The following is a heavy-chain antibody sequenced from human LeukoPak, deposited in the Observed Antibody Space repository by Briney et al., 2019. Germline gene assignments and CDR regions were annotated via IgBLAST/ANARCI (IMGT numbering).Heavy chain of an antibody. D-gene: IGHD3-10*01. CDR2: ISSSSSYI. Sequence: RPGGSLRLSCAASGFTFSSYSMNWVRQAPGKGLEWVSSISSSSSYIYYADSVKGRFTISRDNAKNTLYLQMNSLRVEDTAVYYCARGPPDGSGSYYPGAYWGQGTLVTVSS. CDR3: ARGPPDGSGSYYPGAY. CDR1: GFTFSSYS. J-gene: IGHJ4*02. V-gene: IGHV3-21*01.